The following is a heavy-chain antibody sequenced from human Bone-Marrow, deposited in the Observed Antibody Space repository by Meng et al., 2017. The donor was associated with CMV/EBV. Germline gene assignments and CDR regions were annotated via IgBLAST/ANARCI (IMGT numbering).Heavy chain of an antibody. CDR1: GFTVSGNY. V-gene: IGHV3-66*02. J-gene: IGHJ6*02. Sequence: GGSLRLSCAASGFTVSGNYMSWVRQAPGKGLEWVSVIYSGGTTYYADSVKGRFTISRDNSKNTLYLQMNSLRAEDTAVYYCASRTEYYYYGMDVWGQGPTVTVS. CDR3: ASRTEYYYYGMDV. CDR2: IYSGGTT. D-gene: IGHD1-14*01.